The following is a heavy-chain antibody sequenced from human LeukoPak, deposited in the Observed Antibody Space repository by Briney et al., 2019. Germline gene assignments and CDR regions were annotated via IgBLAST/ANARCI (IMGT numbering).Heavy chain of an antibody. CDR2: VNPNTGDT. CDR1: GYSFSDFH. J-gene: IGHJ4*02. V-gene: IGHV1-2*02. Sequence: ASVKVSCKTSGYSFSDFHLHWVRQAPGQGPEWMGWVNPNTGDTNYAQKFQGRVTMTRDTSISTAYMELSRLRSDDTAVYYCARDLSPGYYYDSSGYYFNYWGQGTLVTVSS. CDR3: ARDLSPGYYYDSSGYYFNY. D-gene: IGHD3-22*01.